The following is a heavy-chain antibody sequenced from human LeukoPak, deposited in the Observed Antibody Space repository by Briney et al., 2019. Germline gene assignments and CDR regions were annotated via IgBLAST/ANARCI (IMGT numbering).Heavy chain of an antibody. CDR3: ARVLYCSGGSCYLYYFDY. CDR2: ISAYNGNT. J-gene: IGHJ4*02. V-gene: IGHV1-18*01. CDR1: GYTFTSDG. Sequence: ASVKVSCKXSGYTFTSDGISWVRQAPRQGLEWMGRISAYNGNTNYAQKLQGRVTMTTDTSTSTAYMELRSLRSDDTAVYYCARVLYCSGGSCYLYYFDYWGQGTLVTVSS. D-gene: IGHD2-15*01.